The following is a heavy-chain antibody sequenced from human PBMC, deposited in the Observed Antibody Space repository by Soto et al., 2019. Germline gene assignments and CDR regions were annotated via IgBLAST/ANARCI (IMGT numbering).Heavy chain of an antibody. D-gene: IGHD4-17*01. CDR3: ARAAPMTTVTTWFDY. Sequence: SETLSLTCTVSGGSISSYYWSWIRQPPGKGLEWIGYIYYSGSTNYNPSLKSRVTISVDTSKNQFSLKLSSVTAADTAVYYCARAAPMTTVTTWFDYWGQGTLVTVSS. CDR2: IYYSGST. J-gene: IGHJ4*02. V-gene: IGHV4-59*01. CDR1: GGSISSYY.